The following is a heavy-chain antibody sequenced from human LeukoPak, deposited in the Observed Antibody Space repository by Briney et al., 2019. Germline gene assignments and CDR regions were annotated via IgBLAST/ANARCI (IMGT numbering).Heavy chain of an antibody. CDR1: GFTFSSYA. CDR2: ISDSDGST. J-gene: IGHJ4*02. V-gene: IGHV3-23*01. CDR3: AKSPFDY. Sequence: GGSLRLSCAASGFTFSSYAMSWVRQAPGKGLEWVSSISDSDGSTFYADSVKGRFTISTDNSKNTLYLQMNSLRAEDTAVYYCAKSPFDYWGQGTLVTVSS.